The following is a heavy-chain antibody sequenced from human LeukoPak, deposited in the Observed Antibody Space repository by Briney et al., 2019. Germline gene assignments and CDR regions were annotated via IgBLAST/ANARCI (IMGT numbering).Heavy chain of an antibody. J-gene: IGHJ4*02. D-gene: IGHD6-13*01. Sequence: GGSLRLSCAASGFTFSSYWMTWVRQAPGKGLEWVAFIRYDGSNKYYADSVKGRFTISRDNSKNTLYLQMNSLRAEDTAVYYCAKLSSWYRGPFDYWGQGTLVTVSS. V-gene: IGHV3-30*02. CDR1: GFTFSSYW. CDR2: IRYDGSNK. CDR3: AKLSSWYRGPFDY.